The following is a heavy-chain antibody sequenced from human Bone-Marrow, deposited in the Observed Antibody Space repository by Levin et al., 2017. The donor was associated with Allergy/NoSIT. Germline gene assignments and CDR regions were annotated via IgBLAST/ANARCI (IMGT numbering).Heavy chain of an antibody. J-gene: IGHJ3*02. CDR3: ARAPSTYDYIWGSYRCDAFDI. D-gene: IGHD3-16*02. CDR1: GGSISSGGYY. V-gene: IGHV4-31*03. Sequence: SETLSLTCTVSGGSISSGGYYWSWIRQHPGKGLEWIGYIYYSGSTYYNPSLKSRVTISVDTSKNQFSLKLSSVTAADTAVYYCARAPSTYDYIWGSYRCDAFDIWGQGTMVTVSS. CDR2: IYYSGST.